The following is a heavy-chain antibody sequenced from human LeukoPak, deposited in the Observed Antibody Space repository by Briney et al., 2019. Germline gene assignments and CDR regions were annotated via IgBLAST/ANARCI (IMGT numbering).Heavy chain of an antibody. CDR1: GGSFSGYY. Sequence: PSETLSLTCAVYGGSFSGYYWSWIRQPPGKGLEWIGSIYHSGSTYYNPSLKSRVTISVDTSKNQFSLKLSSVTAADTAVYYCAIADYGDFYFDYWGQGTLVTVSS. V-gene: IGHV4-34*01. J-gene: IGHJ4*02. D-gene: IGHD4-17*01. CDR3: AIADYGDFYFDY. CDR2: IYHSGST.